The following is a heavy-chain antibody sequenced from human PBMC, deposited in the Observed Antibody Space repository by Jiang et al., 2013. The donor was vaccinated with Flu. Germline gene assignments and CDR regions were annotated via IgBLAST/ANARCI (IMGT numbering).Heavy chain of an antibody. D-gene: IGHD6-19*01. J-gene: IGHJ4*02. CDR1: GGSISSSSYY. V-gene: IGHV4-39*01. CDR2: ILYIGST. CDR3: ARQDSSAWGLFDY. Sequence: GLVKPSETLSLTCTVSGGSISSSSYYWGWIRQPPGKGLEWIGSILYIGSTYYNPSLKSRVTIFVDTSNNQFSLKLSSVTAADTAVYYCARQDSSAWGLFDYWGQGTLVTVSS.